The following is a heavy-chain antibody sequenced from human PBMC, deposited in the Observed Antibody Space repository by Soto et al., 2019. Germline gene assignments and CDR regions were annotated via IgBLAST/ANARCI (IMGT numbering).Heavy chain of an antibody. CDR3: ARHRDPYSSSWRLADWFDP. D-gene: IGHD6-13*01. Sequence: SETLSLTCTVSGGSISSSSYYWGWIRQPPGKGLEWIGSIYYSGSTYYNPSLKSRVIISVDTSKNQFSLKLSSVTAADTAVYYCARHRDPYSSSWRLADWFDPWGQGTLVTVSS. V-gene: IGHV4-39*01. CDR1: GGSISSSSYY. J-gene: IGHJ5*02. CDR2: IYYSGST.